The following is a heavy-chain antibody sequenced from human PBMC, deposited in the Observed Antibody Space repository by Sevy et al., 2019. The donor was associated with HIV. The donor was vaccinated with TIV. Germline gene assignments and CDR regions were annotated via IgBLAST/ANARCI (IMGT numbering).Heavy chain of an antibody. V-gene: IGHV1-2*02. CDR1: GYTFTGYY. CDR3: AREVVDIVVVPAARVRNWFDP. Sequence: ASVKVSCKASGYTFTGYYMHWVRQAPGQGLEWMGWINPNSGGTNYAEKFQGRVTMTRDTSISTSYMELSRLRSDDTAVYYCAREVVDIVVVPAARVRNWFDPWGQGTLVTVSS. D-gene: IGHD2-2*03. CDR2: INPNSGGT. J-gene: IGHJ5*02.